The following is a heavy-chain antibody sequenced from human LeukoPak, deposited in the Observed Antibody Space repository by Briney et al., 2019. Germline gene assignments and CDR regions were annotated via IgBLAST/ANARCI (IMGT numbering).Heavy chain of an antibody. CDR2: IYYSGST. CDR1: GGSISSYY. J-gene: IGHJ3*02. D-gene: IGHD2-2*01. CDR3: AREGAIVVVPAAHRETRSGAFDI. Sequence: SETLSLTCTVSGGSISSYYWSWIRQPPGKGLEWIGYIYYSGSTNYNPSLKSRVTISVDTSKNQFSLKLSSVTAADTAVYYCAREGAIVVVPAAHRETRSGAFDIWGQGTMVTVSS. V-gene: IGHV4-59*01.